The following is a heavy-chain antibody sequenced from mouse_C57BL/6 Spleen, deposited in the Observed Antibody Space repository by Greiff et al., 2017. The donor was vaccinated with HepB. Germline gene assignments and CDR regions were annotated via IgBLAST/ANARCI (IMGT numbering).Heavy chain of an antibody. CDR2: IDPEDGET. V-gene: IGHV14-2*01. D-gene: IGHD2-3*01. Sequence: EVQLQQSGAELVKPGASVKLSCTASGFNIKDYYMHWVKQRTEQGLEWIGRIDPEDGETKSAPKFQGKATITADTSSNTAYLQLSSLTSEDTAVYYCASDGYFWFAYWGQGTLVTVSA. J-gene: IGHJ3*01. CDR3: ASDGYFWFAY. CDR1: GFNIKDYY.